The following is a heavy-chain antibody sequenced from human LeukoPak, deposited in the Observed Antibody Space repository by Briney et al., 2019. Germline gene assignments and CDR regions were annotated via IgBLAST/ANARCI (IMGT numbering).Heavy chain of an antibody. J-gene: IGHJ4*02. CDR2: ISSSSSYI. CDR3: AREGYGGAFDY. V-gene: IGHV3-21*01. D-gene: IGHD4-23*01. Sequence: GGSLRLSCAASGFTFSSYSMNWVRQAPGKGLEWVSSISSSSSYIYYADSVNGRFTISRDNAKNSLYLQMNSLRAEDTAVYYCAREGYGGAFDYWGQGTLVTVSS. CDR1: GFTFSSYS.